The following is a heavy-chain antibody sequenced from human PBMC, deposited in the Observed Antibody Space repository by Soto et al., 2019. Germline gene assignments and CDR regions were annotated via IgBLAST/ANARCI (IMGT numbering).Heavy chain of an antibody. CDR1: GFTVSTKY. Sequence: PGGSLKLSCAASGFTVSTKYMSWVRQAPGKGLEWVSVIYSGGGTYYADSVKGRFTMTRDTSTSTVYMELSSLRSEDTAVYYCARDQEMATPSFGMDVWGQGTTVTVSS. CDR2: IYSGGGT. V-gene: IGHV3-53*05. J-gene: IGHJ6*02. D-gene: IGHD5-12*01. CDR3: ARDQEMATPSFGMDV.